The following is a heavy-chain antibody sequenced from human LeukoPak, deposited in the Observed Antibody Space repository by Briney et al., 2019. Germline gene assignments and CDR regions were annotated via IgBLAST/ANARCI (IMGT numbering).Heavy chain of an antibody. J-gene: IGHJ4*02. CDR1: GGSISSSSYY. CDR3: ARKSIQYVGTAMAWDY. CDR2: IYYSGST. D-gene: IGHD5-18*01. Sequence: SETLSLTCTVSGGSISSSSYYWGWIRQPPGKGLEWIGSIYYSGSTYYNPSLKSRVTISVDTSKNQFSLKLSSVTAADTAVYYCARKSIQYVGTAMAWDYWGQGTLVTVSS. V-gene: IGHV4-39*01.